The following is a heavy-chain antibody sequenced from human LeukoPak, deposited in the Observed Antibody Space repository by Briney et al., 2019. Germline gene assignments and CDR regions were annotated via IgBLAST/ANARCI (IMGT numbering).Heavy chain of an antibody. Sequence: PGGSLRLSCAASGFTFSSCAMSWVRQAPGKGLEWVSAISGSGGRTYYADSVKGRFTISRDNSKNTLYLQMNSLRAEDTAVYHCAKDAYEDGSASFFDYWGQGTLVTVSS. D-gene: IGHD3-10*01. J-gene: IGHJ4*02. CDR2: ISGSGGRT. CDR1: GFTFSSCA. CDR3: AKDAYEDGSASFFDY. V-gene: IGHV3-23*01.